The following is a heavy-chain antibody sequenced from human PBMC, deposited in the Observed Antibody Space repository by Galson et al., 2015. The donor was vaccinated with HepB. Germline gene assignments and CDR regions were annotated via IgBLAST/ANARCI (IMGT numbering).Heavy chain of an antibody. J-gene: IGHJ4*02. CDR2: ISPPGNDI. CDR3: AKGSTTVTTGASY. CDR1: GFTFSTYT. D-gene: IGHD4-17*01. V-gene: IGHV3-21*01. Sequence: SLRLSCAASGFTFSTYTMNWVRQAPGKGLEWVSSISPPGNDIYYADSVRGRFTVSRDNVDQSLYLQMNSLRPEDTALYYCAKGSTTVTTGASYWGQG.